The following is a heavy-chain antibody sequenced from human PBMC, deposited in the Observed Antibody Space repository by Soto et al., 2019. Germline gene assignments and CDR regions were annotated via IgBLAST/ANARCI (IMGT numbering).Heavy chain of an antibody. D-gene: IGHD3-9*01. V-gene: IGHV6-1*01. CDR1: GDSVSSNSAA. CDR2: TYYRSKWYN. CDR3: EREVPTYYDILTVYSGWFDP. Sequence: PSQTLSLTCAISGDSVSSNSAAWNWIRQSPSRGLEWLGRTYYRSKWYNDYAVSVKSRITINPDTSKNQFSLQLNSVTPEDTAVYYCEREVPTYYDILTVYSGWFDPWGQGTLVTVSS. J-gene: IGHJ5*02.